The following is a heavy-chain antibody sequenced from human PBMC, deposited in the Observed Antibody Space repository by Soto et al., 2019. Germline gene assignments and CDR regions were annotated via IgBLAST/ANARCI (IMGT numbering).Heavy chain of an antibody. CDR1: GFTFSSYW. J-gene: IGHJ5*02. CDR3: SRSLDP. Sequence: GGSLSLSCAASGFTFSSYWMDWVRQTPGKGLEWVANINQDGSKKNYVDSLKGRFTISRDNAKSSLYLQMIILTAEDSALYYCSRSLDPWGQGTLVTVPS. CDR2: INQDGSKK. V-gene: IGHV3-7*01.